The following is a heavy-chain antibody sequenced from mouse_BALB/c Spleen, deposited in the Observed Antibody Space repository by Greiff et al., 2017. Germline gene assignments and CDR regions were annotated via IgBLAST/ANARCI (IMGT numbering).Heavy chain of an antibody. CDR3: ARGPPYAMDY. J-gene: IGHJ4*01. V-gene: IGHV1S137*01. CDR2: ISTYYGDA. Sequence: VQLHQSGAELVRPGVSVKISCKGSGYTFTDYAMHWVKQSHAKSLEWIGVISTYYGDASYNQKFKGKATMTVDKSSSTAYMELARLTSEDSAIYYCARGPPYAMDYWGQGTSVTVSS. CDR1: GYTFTDYA.